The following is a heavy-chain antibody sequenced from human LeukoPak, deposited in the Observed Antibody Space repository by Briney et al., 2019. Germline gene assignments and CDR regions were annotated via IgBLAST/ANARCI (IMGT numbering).Heavy chain of an antibody. Sequence: APVKVSCKASGYTFTGYYMHWVRQAPGQGLEWMGWINPSAGSTSYAQKFQGRVTMTRDTSTSTVYMELSSLRSEDTAVYYCAREGPYDILTGRRIYFDYWGQGTLVTVSS. D-gene: IGHD3-9*01. CDR3: AREGPYDILTGRRIYFDY. J-gene: IGHJ4*02. CDR1: GYTFTGYY. V-gene: IGHV1-46*01. CDR2: INPSAGST.